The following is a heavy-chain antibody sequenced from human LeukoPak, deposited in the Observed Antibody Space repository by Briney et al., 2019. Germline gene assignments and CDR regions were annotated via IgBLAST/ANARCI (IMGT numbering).Heavy chain of an antibody. CDR3: ARGPLGYCSSTSCRYYYYYYGMGV. J-gene: IGHJ6*02. Sequence: ASVKVSCKASGYTFTSYDINWVRQATGQGLEWMGWMNPNSGNTGYAQKFQGRVTMTRNTSISTAYMELSSLRSEDTAVYYCARGPLGYCSSTSCRYYYYYYGMGVWGQGTTVTVSS. CDR1: GYTFTSYD. V-gene: IGHV1-8*01. CDR2: MNPNSGNT. D-gene: IGHD2-2*01.